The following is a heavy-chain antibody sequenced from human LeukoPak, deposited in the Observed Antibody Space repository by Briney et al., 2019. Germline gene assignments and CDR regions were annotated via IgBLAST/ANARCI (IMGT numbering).Heavy chain of an antibody. D-gene: IGHD4-17*01. J-gene: IGHJ4*02. Sequence: GGSLRLSCAASGFTFSNNGMHWVRQTPGKGLEWVAVISYDGSDIYYEDSVKGRFTISRDNSKNTLYLQMNSLRAEDTAVYYCARATVTPAYFDYWGQGTLVTVSS. CDR2: ISYDGSDI. V-gene: IGHV3-30*03. CDR3: ARATVTPAYFDY. CDR1: GFTFSNNG.